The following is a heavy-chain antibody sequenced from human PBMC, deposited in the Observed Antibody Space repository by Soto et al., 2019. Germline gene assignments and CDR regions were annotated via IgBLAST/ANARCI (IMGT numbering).Heavy chain of an antibody. V-gene: IGHV3-49*03. CDR1: GFTFGDYA. CDR2: IRSKAYGGTT. D-gene: IGHD2-2*01. CDR3: TRDIVVVPAASSQSLPAENYYMDV. Sequence: GSLRLSCTASGFTFGDYAMSWFRQAPGKGLEWVGFIRSKAYGGTTEYAASVKGRFTISRDDSKSIAYLQMNSLKTEDTAVYYCTRDIVVVPAASSQSLPAENYYMDVWGKGTTVTVSS. J-gene: IGHJ6*03.